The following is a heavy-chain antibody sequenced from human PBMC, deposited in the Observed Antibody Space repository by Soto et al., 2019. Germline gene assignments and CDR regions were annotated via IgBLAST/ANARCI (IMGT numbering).Heavy chain of an antibody. Sequence: PSETLSLTCTVSGGSISSYYWSWIRQPPGKGLEWIGYIYYSGSTNYNPSLKSRVTISVDTSKNQFSLKLSSVTAADTAVYYCARSFGVAADGPFDYWGQGTLVTVSS. J-gene: IGHJ4*02. V-gene: IGHV4-59*08. D-gene: IGHD6-13*01. CDR1: GGSISSYY. CDR2: IYYSGST. CDR3: ARSFGVAADGPFDY.